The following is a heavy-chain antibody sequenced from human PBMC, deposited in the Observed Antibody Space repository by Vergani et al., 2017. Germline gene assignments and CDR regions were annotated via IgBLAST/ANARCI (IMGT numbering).Heavy chain of an antibody. CDR3: ARHTTYTDS. V-gene: IGHV5-51*01. CDR1: EYSFGNYW. J-gene: IGHJ4*02. CDR2: IYPADSDT. Sequence: EVELAQSGPEMRKPGESLKIFCKGSEYSFGNYWIGRVRQMPGRGLEWMGIIYPADSDTRYSPSFQGQVTISADKSISTAFLQWDSLKASDTALYYCARHTTYTDSWGQGTLVTVSS. D-gene: IGHD1-1*01.